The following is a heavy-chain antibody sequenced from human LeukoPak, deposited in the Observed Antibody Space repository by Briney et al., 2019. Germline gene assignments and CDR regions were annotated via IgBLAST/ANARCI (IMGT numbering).Heavy chain of an antibody. D-gene: IGHD6-13*01. CDR3: ARDSGSSWREGLNY. CDR2: ISSSSDYI. J-gene: IGHJ4*02. V-gene: IGHV3-21*01. CDR1: TLTFSSDS. Sequence: GGSLRLSCAASTLTFSSDSMNWVRQAPGKGLEWVSSISSSSDYIYYADSVKGRFTISRDNAKNSLFLQMNSLRVEDSAVYYCARDSGSSWREGLNYWGRGTLVTVSS.